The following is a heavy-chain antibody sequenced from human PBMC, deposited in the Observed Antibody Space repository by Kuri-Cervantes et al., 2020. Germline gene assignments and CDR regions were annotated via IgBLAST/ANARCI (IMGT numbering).Heavy chain of an antibody. CDR1: GFTFSSYA. CDR3: AKSLSLRLTISYWYFDL. D-gene: IGHD4-17*01. Sequence: GESLKISCAASGFTFSSYAMHWVRQAPGKGLEWAAVISYDGSNKYYADSVKGRFTISRDNSKNTLYLQMNSLRAEDTAVYYCAKSLSLRLTISYWYFDLWGRGTLVTVSS. J-gene: IGHJ2*01. CDR2: ISYDGSNK. V-gene: IGHV3-30-3*02.